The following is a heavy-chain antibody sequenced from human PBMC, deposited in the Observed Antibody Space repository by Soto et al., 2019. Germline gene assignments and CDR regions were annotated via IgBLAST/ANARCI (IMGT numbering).Heavy chain of an antibody. V-gene: IGHV3-23*01. CDR2: ISGSGAAT. J-gene: IGHJ4*02. Sequence: EVQLLESGGGLVQPGGSLRLSCASSGFTFSSYGMTWVRRPPGKGLEWFSAISGSGAATYYADSVQGRFTISRDNSNNTLYLQMNSLRAEDTAVYSCAKVLYGVVTYFDSWGQGTLVTVSS. D-gene: IGHD3-3*01. CDR1: GFTFSSYG. CDR3: AKVLYGVVTYFDS.